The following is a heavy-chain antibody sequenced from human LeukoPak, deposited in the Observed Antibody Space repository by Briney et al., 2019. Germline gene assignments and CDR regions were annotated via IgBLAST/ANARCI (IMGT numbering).Heavy chain of an antibody. Sequence: PGGSLLLSCAASGFTVSSNYMSSVRQAPGKGLEWVSVIYSGGNTYYEDSVQGRFTISRDNSQNTLYPQMNNLRGEDTAVYYCARDYYDSSGYRNAAFDIWGQRTMVSVSS. J-gene: IGHJ3*02. D-gene: IGHD3-22*01. CDR2: IYSGGNT. V-gene: IGHV3-53*01. CDR1: GFTVSSNY. CDR3: ARDYYDSSGYRNAAFDI.